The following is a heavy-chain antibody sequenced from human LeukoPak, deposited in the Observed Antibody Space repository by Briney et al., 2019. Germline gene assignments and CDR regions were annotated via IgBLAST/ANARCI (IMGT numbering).Heavy chain of an antibody. CDR2: ISAYNGNT. CDR1: GYTFTSYG. Sequence: ASVKVSCKASGYTFTSYGISWVRQAPGQGLEWMGWISAYNGNTNYAQKLQGRVTMTTDTSTGTAYMELRSLRSDDTAVYYCARDLRIAAAGTGNWFDPWGQGTLVTVSS. CDR3: ARDLRIAAAGTGNWFDP. D-gene: IGHD6-13*01. J-gene: IGHJ5*02. V-gene: IGHV1-18*01.